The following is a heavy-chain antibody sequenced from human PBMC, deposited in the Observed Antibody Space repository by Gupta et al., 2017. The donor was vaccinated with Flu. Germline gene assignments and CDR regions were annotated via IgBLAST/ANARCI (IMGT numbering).Heavy chain of an antibody. J-gene: IGHJ4*02. CDR1: GGSISSYY. D-gene: IGHD6-19*01. Sequence: QVQLQESGPGLVKPSETLYLTCTVSGGSISSYYWRWIRQPAGKGLEWIGRIYTSGSTNYNPSLKSRVTMSVDTTKNQFSLKLSSVTAADTAVYYCARYLYSSGWYPWPFDYWGQGTLVTVSS. V-gene: IGHV4-4*07. CDR2: IYTSGST. CDR3: ARYLYSSGWYPWPFDY.